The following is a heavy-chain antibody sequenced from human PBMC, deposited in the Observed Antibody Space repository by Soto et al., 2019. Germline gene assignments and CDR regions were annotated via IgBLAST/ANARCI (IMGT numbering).Heavy chain of an antibody. CDR1: GYTFTGYY. D-gene: IGHD3-22*01. J-gene: IGHJ6*02. CDR2: INPNSGGT. CDR3: ARDRRYYDSSGYYKHYYYYGMDV. V-gene: IGHV1-2*04. Sequence: ASVKVSCKASGYTFTGYYMHWVRQAPGQGLEWMGWINPNSGGTNYAQKFQGWVTMTRDTSISTAYMELSRLRSDDTAVYYCARDRRYYDSSGYYKHYYYYGMDVWGQGTTVTV.